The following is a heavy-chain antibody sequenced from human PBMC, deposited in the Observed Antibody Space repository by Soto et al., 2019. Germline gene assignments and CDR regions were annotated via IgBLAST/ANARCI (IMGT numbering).Heavy chain of an antibody. V-gene: IGHV4-61*01. CDR1: GGSVSSGSYY. CDR3: AREAVAGTGDWFDP. D-gene: IGHD6-19*01. J-gene: IGHJ5*02. CDR2: IYYSGST. Sequence: SETLSLTCTVSGGSVSSGSYYWSWIRQPPGKGLEWIGYIYYSGSTNYNPSLKSRVTISVDTSKNQFSLKLSSVTAADTAVYYCAREAVAGTGDWFDPWGQGTLVTVSS.